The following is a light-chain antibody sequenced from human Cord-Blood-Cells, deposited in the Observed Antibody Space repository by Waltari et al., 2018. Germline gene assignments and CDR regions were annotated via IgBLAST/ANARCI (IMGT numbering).Light chain of an antibody. V-gene: IGKV3-15*01. Sequence: EIVMTQSPATLSVSPGERATLSCRASQSVSSNLAWYQQKPGQAPRLLIYGASTSATGIPARFSGSGSRTEFTLTISSLQSEDFAVYYCQQYNNWPPNFGQGTRLEIK. CDR2: GAS. J-gene: IGKJ5*01. CDR3: QQYNNWPPN. CDR1: QSVSSN.